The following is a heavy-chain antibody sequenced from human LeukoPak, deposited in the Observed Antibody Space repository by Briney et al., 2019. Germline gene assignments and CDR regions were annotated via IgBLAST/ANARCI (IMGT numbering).Heavy chain of an antibody. CDR1: GFIFSSYG. J-gene: IGHJ3*02. D-gene: IGHD6-13*01. CDR2: IQYDGSNK. Sequence: GGSLRLSCAGSGFIFSSYGMHWVRQAPGKGLEWVAFIQYDGSNKYYADSVKGRFTISRDNSKNTLYLQMNSLRAEDTAVYYCAKGSYSSSWYSDAFDIWGQGTMVTVSS. CDR3: AKGSYSSSWYSDAFDI. V-gene: IGHV3-30*02.